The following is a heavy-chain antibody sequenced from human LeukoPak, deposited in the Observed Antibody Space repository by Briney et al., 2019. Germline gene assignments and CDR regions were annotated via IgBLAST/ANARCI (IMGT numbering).Heavy chain of an antibody. D-gene: IGHD5-24*01. CDR1: GYTFTGYY. Sequence: GASVKVSCKASGYTFTGYYMHWVRQAPGQGLEWMGWINPNSGGTNYARKFQGRVTMTRDTSVSTAYMELSRLRSDDTAVYYCARDDSYRWVFDYWGQGTLVTVSS. J-gene: IGHJ4*02. CDR3: ARDDSYRWVFDY. V-gene: IGHV1-2*02. CDR2: INPNSGGT.